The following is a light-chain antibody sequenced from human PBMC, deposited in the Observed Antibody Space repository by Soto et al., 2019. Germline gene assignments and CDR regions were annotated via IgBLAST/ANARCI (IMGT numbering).Light chain of an antibody. Sequence: DIPLTQSPSTLSASVGDRVTITCRASQSIGVWLTWYQQKPGKAPKFLIYKTSTLESGVPSRFSGSGSGTEFPLTISRLQPDDFATYHCQYYDNYSWMFGRGNKVEIK. V-gene: IGKV1-5*03. J-gene: IGKJ1*01. CDR1: QSIGVW. CDR3: QYYDNYSWM. CDR2: KTS.